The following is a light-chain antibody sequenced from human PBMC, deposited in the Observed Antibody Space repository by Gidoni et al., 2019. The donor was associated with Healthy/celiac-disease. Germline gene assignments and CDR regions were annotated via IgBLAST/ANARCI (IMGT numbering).Light chain of an antibody. Sequence: EIVMTQSPATLSVSPGERATLSCRASQSVSSNLAWYQQKPGQAPRPLIYGASTRATGIPARFSGSGPGTEFTLTISSLQSEDFAVYYCQQYNNWPPKYTFGQGTKLEIK. J-gene: IGKJ2*01. CDR3: QQYNNWPPKYT. CDR1: QSVSSN. V-gene: IGKV3-15*01. CDR2: GAS.